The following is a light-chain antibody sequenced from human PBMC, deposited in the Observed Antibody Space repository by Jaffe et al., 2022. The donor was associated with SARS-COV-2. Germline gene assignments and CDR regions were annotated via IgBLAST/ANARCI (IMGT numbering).Light chain of an antibody. CDR1: QRISDY. V-gene: IGKV1-39*01. J-gene: IGKJ2*01. Sequence: DIQMTQSPSSLSASVGDRITITCRASQRISDYFNWYQQKPGKAPKLLIYAASTLHDGVPSRFSGSGSETDFTLTISDVHPDDFATYYCQQSYTFPHTFGQGTKLEIE. CDR3: QQSYTFPHT. CDR2: AAS.